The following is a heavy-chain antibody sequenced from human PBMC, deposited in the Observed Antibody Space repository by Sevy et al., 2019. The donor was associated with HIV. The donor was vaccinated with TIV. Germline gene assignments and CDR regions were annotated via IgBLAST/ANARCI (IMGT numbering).Heavy chain of an antibody. D-gene: IGHD3-16*01. J-gene: IGHJ4*02. V-gene: IGHV3-74*01. CDR1: GVTFSNYW. Sequence: GESLKISCAASGVTFSNYWMYWVRQVPGKGPTWVSNIRGDGTTTVYADSVKGRFTISRDNAKNTLYLQMNNLRAEDTATYYCARYAYDSNFDYWGQGTLVTVSS. CDR3: ARYAYDSNFDY. CDR2: IRGDGTTT.